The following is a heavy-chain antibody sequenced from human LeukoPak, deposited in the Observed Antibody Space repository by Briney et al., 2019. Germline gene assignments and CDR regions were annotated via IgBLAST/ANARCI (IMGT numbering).Heavy chain of an antibody. V-gene: IGHV3-7*01. CDR1: GFSFSNYW. J-gene: IGHJ4*02. CDR2: IKLDGSEK. D-gene: IGHD2-8*01. Sequence: GASLRLSCAASGFSFSNYWMSWVRQAPGKGLEWVANIKLDGSEKNYLDSVKGRFTISRDNVKNSLFLQMNSLKVEDTAVYFCARGSTYVIYWGRGSQVTVSS. CDR3: ARGSTYVIY.